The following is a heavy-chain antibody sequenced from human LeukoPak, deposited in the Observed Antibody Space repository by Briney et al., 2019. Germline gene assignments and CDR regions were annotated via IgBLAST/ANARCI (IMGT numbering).Heavy chain of an antibody. D-gene: IGHD2-8*01. CDR2: MNPNSGNT. V-gene: IGHV1-8*01. J-gene: IGHJ5*02. CDR1: GYTFTSYD. CDR3: ARGQIPSRVYAISGWFDP. Sequence: ASVKVSCKAPGYTFTSYDINWVRQATGQGLEWMGWMNPNSGNTGYAQKFQGRVTMTRNTSISTAYMELSSLRSEDTAAYYCARGQIPSRVYAISGWFDPWGQGTLVTVSS.